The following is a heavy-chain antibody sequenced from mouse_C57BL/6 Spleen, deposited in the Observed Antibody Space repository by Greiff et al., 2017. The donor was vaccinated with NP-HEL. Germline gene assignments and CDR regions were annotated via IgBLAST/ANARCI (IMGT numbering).Heavy chain of an antibody. Sequence: QVQLQQPGAELVKPGASVKLSCKASGYTFTSYWMHWVKQRPGQGLEWIGMIHPNSGSTNYNEKFKSKATLTVDKSSSTAYMQLSSLTSEDSAVYYCAREGPNWVFAYWGQGTLVTVSA. J-gene: IGHJ3*01. V-gene: IGHV1-64*01. CDR2: IHPNSGST. CDR1: GYTFTSYW. D-gene: IGHD4-1*01. CDR3: AREGPNWVFAY.